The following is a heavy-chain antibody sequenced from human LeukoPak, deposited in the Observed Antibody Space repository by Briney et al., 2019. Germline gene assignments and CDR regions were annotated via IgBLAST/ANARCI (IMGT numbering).Heavy chain of an antibody. J-gene: IGHJ6*03. CDR3: ARGITGRRADYYYMDV. CDR1: GGTFSSYA. CDR2: IIPIFGTA. D-gene: IGHD3-3*01. V-gene: IGHV1-69*01. Sequence: SVNVSCKASGGTFSSYAISWVRQAPGQGLEWMGGIIPIFGTANYAQKFQGRVTITADESTSTAYMELSSLRSEDTAVYYCARGITGRRADYYYMDVWGKGTTVTVSS.